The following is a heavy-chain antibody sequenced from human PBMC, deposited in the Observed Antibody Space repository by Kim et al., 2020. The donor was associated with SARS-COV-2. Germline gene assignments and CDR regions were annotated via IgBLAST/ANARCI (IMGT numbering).Heavy chain of an antibody. J-gene: IGHJ4*02. V-gene: IGHV4-59*13. D-gene: IGHD6-19*01. CDR1: GGSISSYY. CDR2: IYYSGST. Sequence: SETLSLTCTVSGGSISSYYWSWIRQPPGKGLEWIGYIYYSGSTNYNPSLKSRVTISVDTSKNQFSLKLSSVTAADTAVYYCARGTRGSGWYFADYWGQGTLVTVSS. CDR3: ARGTRGSGWYFADY.